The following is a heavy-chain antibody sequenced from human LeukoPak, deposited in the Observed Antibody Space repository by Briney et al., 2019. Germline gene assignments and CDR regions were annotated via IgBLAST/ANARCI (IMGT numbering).Heavy chain of an antibody. CDR1: GGSFSGYY. J-gene: IGHJ4*02. CDR2: INHSGST. CDR3: ARGKYNRGYSYGNFDY. Sequence: SETLSLTCAVYGGSFSGYYWSWIRQPPGKGLEWIGEINHSGSTNSNPSLKSRVTISVDTSKNQFSLKLSSVTAADTAVYYCARGKYNRGYSYGNFDYWGQGTLVTVSS. D-gene: IGHD5-18*01. V-gene: IGHV4-34*01.